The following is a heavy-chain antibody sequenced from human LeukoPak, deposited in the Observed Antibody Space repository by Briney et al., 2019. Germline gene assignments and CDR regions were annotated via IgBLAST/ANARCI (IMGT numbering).Heavy chain of an antibody. V-gene: IGHV1-2*02. Sequence: ASVKVSCKASGYTFTSYYMHWVRQAPGQGLEWMGWINPNSGGTNYAQKFQGRVTMTRDTSISTAYMELSRLRSDDTAVYYCARSYYYGSGSYWDVTFDYWGQGTLVTVSS. CDR2: INPNSGGT. D-gene: IGHD3-10*01. J-gene: IGHJ4*02. CDR1: GYTFTSYY. CDR3: ARSYYYGSGSYWDVTFDY.